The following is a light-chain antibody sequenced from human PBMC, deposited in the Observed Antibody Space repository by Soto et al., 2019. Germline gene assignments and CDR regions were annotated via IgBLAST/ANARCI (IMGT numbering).Light chain of an antibody. CDR1: QSVASSF. Sequence: EVGLTKSPCTVSLSPGERASLSCRASQSVASSFLAWYQQKPGQAPRLLIYGASSRATGIPNRFSGSGSGTDFTLTISRLEPDDFAVYYCQQYGSSGTFGQGTKV. V-gene: IGKV3-20*01. CDR3: QQYGSSGT. CDR2: GAS. J-gene: IGKJ1*01.